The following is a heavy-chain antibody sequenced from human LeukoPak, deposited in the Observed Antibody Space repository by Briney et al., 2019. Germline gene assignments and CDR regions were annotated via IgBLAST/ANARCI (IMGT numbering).Heavy chain of an antibody. V-gene: IGHV3-15*01. CDR2: IKSKSDGGTT. J-gene: IGHJ4*02. CDR3: TTPSGRSSWYYFDY. Sequence: AGGSLRLSCAASGFNFNNAWMNWVRQAPGKGLEWVGRIKSKSDGGTTDYAAPVKGRFTISRDDSKNTLYLQMNSLKTEDTAVYYCTTPSGRSSWYYFDYWGQGTLVTVSS. D-gene: IGHD6-13*01. CDR1: GFNFNNAW.